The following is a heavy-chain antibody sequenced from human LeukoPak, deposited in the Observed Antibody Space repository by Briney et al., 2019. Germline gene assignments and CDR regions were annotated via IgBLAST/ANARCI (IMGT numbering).Heavy chain of an antibody. CDR2: SYYSGST. D-gene: IGHD3-10*01. CDR3: ARDRPLWFGELSSSPMYYFDY. Sequence: SETLSLTCTVSGGSISSYYWSWLRQPPGKGLEWIGYSYYSGSTNYNPSLKSRVTISVDTSKNQFSLKLSSVTAADTAVYYCARDRPLWFGELSSSPMYYFDYWGQGTLVTVSS. V-gene: IGHV4-59*01. J-gene: IGHJ4*02. CDR1: GGSISSYY.